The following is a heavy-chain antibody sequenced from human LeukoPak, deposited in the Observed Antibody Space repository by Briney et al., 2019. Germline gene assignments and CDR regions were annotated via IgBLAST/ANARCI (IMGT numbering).Heavy chain of an antibody. D-gene: IGHD3-16*01. V-gene: IGHV1-18*01. CDR3: ARAQGGRRLQALLDY. J-gene: IGHJ4*02. Sequence: GASVKVSCKASGYTFTSYGISWVRQAPGQGLEWMGWISAYNGNTNCAQKLQGRVTMTTDTSTSTAYMELRSLRSDDTAVYYCARAQGGRRLQALLDYWGQGTLVTVSS. CDR2: ISAYNGNT. CDR1: GYTFTSYG.